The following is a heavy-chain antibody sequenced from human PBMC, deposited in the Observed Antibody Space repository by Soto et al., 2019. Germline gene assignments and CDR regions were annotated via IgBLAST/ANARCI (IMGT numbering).Heavy chain of an antibody. CDR1: GFTFSNAW. CDR3: TTLSYLYYDGMDV. D-gene: IGHD2-2*01. Sequence: GGSLRLSCEASGFTFSNAWMNWVRQGPGKGLEWLGRIKSKVDGGTADYGAATKGRFSISRDDLKNMLYLQMNSLKPDDTAVYYCTTLSYLYYDGMDVWGQGTTVTVSS. V-gene: IGHV3-15*01. CDR2: IKSKVDGGTA. J-gene: IGHJ6*02.